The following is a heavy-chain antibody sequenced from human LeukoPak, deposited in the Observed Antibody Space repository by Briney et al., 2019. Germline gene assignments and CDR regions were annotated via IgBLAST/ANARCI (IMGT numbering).Heavy chain of an antibody. J-gene: IGHJ3*02. CDR2: IYRDGSTT. CDR3: ARDVRAYSSSSSAFDI. Sequence: GGSLRLSCAASGFGFSRYWMHWVRQAPGTGLKWVSRIYRDGSTTDYADSVKGRFSISRDNSKNTLYLDMNSLRAGDTAVYYCARDVRAYSSSSSAFDIWGQGTMVTVSS. D-gene: IGHD6-6*01. V-gene: IGHV3-74*01. CDR1: GFGFSRYW.